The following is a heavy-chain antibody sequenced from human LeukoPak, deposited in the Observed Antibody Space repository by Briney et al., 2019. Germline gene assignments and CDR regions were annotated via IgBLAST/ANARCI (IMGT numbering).Heavy chain of an antibody. J-gene: IGHJ4*01. D-gene: IGHD5-12*01. V-gene: IGHV3-74*01. CDR2: INNDGSTA. CDR3: ARGGPAGQTPDY. Sequence: GGSLRLSCAASGFTFSSFWMHWVRQAPGEGLVWVSFINNDGSTASYADSVKGRFTISRDNAKNTVYLQMNSLGAEDGAVYYCARGGPAGQTPDYWGHGTLVTVSS. CDR1: GFTFSSFW.